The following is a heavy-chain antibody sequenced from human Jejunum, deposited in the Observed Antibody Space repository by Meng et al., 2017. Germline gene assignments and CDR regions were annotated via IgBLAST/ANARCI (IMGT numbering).Heavy chain of an antibody. V-gene: IGHV3-7*01. J-gene: IGHJ4*02. CDR1: GFTFSSYW. Sequence: GGSLRLSCAASGFTFSSYWMTWVRQAPGKGLEWVALIKRDGSEKYYVGSVRGRFTISRDNAKNSLYLQMNSLRAEDTAVYYCVRESGFHSVDSWGQGTLVTVSS. CDR2: IKRDGSEK. CDR3: VRESGFHSVDS. D-gene: IGHD2-15*01.